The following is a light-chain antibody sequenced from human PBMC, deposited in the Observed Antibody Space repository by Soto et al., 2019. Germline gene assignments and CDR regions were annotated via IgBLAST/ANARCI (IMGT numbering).Light chain of an antibody. V-gene: IGLV2-14*02. CDR3: SSYAGSTTPYV. CDR1: SSDVGSYNL. J-gene: IGLJ1*01. CDR2: EGS. Sequence: QSVLTQPPSASGSPGQSVTISCTGTSSDVGSYNLVSWYQQHPGKAPKLMIYEGSKRPSGVSNRFSGSKSGNTASLTIFGLQAEDEADYYCSSYAGSTTPYVFGTGTKVTVL.